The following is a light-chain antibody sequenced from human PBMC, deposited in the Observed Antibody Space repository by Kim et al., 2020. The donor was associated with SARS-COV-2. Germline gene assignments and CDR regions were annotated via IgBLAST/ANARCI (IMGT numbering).Light chain of an antibody. CDR2: DVT. J-gene: IGLJ1*01. CDR3: SSYSSSSTLVV. CDR1: SSDVGGYNY. Sequence: QSALTQPASVSGSPGQSITMSCTGTSSDVGGYNYVCWYQQHPGKAPKLMIYDVTNRPSGVSDRFSGSRSGNTASLTISGLQAEDEADYYCSSYSSSSTLVVFGTGTKVTVL. V-gene: IGLV2-14*03.